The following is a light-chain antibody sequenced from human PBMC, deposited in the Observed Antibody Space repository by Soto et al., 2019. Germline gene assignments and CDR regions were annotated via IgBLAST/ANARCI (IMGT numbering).Light chain of an antibody. Sequence: DSQMTQSPSSLSASVGDRVTITCRASQDLDRWLAWYQQKPWEAPKGLIYAASNLRSGVPSRFSGSGSGADFSLTISSLQPEDVATYYCKQSRSFPLTFGGGTKVEIK. J-gene: IGKJ4*01. V-gene: IGKV1-12*01. CDR1: QDLDRW. CDR2: AAS. CDR3: KQSRSFPLT.